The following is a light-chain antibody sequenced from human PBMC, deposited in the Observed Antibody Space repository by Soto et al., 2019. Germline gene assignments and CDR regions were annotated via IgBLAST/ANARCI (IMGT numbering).Light chain of an antibody. Sequence: VLTQSPSASASLGASVKLTCTLSSGHSTYAIAWHQQQPEKGPRYLMKLNSDGSHKRGDGIPDRFSGSSSGAERYLTISSLHSEDEADYYCQTWGTGIQVFGGGTKLTVL. J-gene: IGLJ2*01. CDR1: SGHSTYA. CDR3: QTWGTGIQV. CDR2: LNSDGSH. V-gene: IGLV4-69*01.